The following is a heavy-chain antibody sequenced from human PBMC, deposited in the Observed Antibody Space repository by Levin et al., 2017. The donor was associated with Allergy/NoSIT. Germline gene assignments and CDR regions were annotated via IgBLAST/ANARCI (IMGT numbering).Heavy chain of an antibody. Sequence: GESLKISCAASGFTFSSSWMHWVCQAPEKGQEWVADIKCDGSEKYYVDSVKGRLTISRDNAKNSLYLQVNSLRAEDMTVYYRAGGSITIFGVVITPGYWGQGTLVTVSS. D-gene: IGHD3-3*01. CDR1: GFTFSSSW. CDR2: IKCDGSEK. CDR3: AGGSITIFGVVITPGY. J-gene: IGHJ4*02. V-gene: IGHV3-52*02.